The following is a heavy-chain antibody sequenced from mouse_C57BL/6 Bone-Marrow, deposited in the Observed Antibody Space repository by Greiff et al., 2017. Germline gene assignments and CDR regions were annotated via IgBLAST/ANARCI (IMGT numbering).Heavy chain of an antibody. CDR3: AREGAGGAMDY. CDR1: GFTFSSYA. CDR2: ISDGGSYT. D-gene: IGHD3-3*01. J-gene: IGHJ4*01. V-gene: IGHV5-4*01. Sequence: EVKVVESGGGLVKPGGSLKLSCAASGFTFSSYAMSWVRQTPEKRLEWVATISDGGSYTYYPDNVKGRFTISRDNAKNNLYLQMSHLKSEDTAMYYCAREGAGGAMDYWGQGTSVTVSS.